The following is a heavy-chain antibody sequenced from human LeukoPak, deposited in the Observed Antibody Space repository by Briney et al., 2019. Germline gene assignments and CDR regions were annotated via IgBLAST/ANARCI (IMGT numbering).Heavy chain of an antibody. V-gene: IGHV4-39*01. CDR3: ASTPSGSSAWYYFDK. Sequence: PSETLSLTCTVSGGSISSSSDYWGWIRQPPGKGLEWIGSIYYSGNTYYNPSFKSRVTISVDTSKKQFSLKLSSVTAADTAVYYCASTPSGSSAWYYFDKWGQGTLVTVSS. CDR1: GGSISSSSDY. D-gene: IGHD6-19*01. J-gene: IGHJ4*02. CDR2: IYYSGNT.